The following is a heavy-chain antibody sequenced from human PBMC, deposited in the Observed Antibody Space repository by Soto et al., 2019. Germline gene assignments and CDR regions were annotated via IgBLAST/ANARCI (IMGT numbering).Heavy chain of an antibody. CDR2: ISSFGSTI. D-gene: IGHD3-16*01. Sequence: QVQLVESGGGLVKPGGSLRLSCAVSGFTFSDYYMSWIRQAPGKGLEWVSYISSFGSTIYYTDSVQGRFTISRDNAKNSLYLQMNSLRAEDTAVYYCARTPQRFRNFDLWGRGTLVTVSS. CDR1: GFTFSDYY. J-gene: IGHJ2*01. CDR3: ARTPQRFRNFDL. V-gene: IGHV3-11*01.